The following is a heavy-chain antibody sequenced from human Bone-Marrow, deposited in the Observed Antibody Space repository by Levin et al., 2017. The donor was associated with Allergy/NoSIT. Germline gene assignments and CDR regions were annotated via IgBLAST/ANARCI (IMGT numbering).Heavy chain of an antibody. V-gene: IGHV3-48*01. CDR2: ITTSSSI. Sequence: GGSLRLSCAASGFTFSNYNMNWVRQAPGKGLEWVSYITTSSSISYADSVKGRFTISRDNAKNSLYLQMNSLRAEDTAVYYCARENWLPDYWGQGTLVTVSS. CDR1: GFTFSNYN. J-gene: IGHJ4*02. CDR3: ARENWLPDY. D-gene: IGHD3-9*01.